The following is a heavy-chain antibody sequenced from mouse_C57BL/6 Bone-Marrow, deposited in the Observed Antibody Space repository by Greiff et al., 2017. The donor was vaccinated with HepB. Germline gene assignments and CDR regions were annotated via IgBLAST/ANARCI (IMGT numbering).Heavy chain of an antibody. CDR1: GFTFSSYA. V-gene: IGHV5-4*01. CDR2: ISDGGSYT. CDR3: ARDHYGSSYWYFDV. J-gene: IGHJ1*03. Sequence: EVKVVESGGGLVKPGGSLKLSCAASGFTFSSYAMSWVRQTPEKRLEWVATISDGGSYTYYPDNVKGRFTISRDNAKNNLYLQMSQLKSEDTAMYYCARDHYGSSYWYFDVWGTGTTVTVSS. D-gene: IGHD1-1*01.